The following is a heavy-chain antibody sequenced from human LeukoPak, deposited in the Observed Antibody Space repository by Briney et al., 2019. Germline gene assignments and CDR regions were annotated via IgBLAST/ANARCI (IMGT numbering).Heavy chain of an antibody. CDR1: GGSISSGGYS. CDR3: ARDLGTHTITMIVVVKPTGYFDY. Sequence: PSETLSLTCAVSGGSISSGGYSWSWIRQPPGKGLEWIGYIYHSGSTYYNPSLKSRVTISVDTSKNQFSLKLSSVTAADTAVYYCARDLGTHTITMIVVVKPTGYFDYWGQGTLVTVSS. CDR2: IYHSGST. V-gene: IGHV4-30-2*01. D-gene: IGHD3-22*01. J-gene: IGHJ4*02.